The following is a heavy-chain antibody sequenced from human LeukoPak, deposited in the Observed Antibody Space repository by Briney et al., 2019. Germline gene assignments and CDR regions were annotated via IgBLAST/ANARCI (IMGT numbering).Heavy chain of an antibody. J-gene: IGHJ4*02. CDR3: TRNSGWYGIS. V-gene: IGHV3-23*01. CDR2: IGYSGGDS. D-gene: IGHD6-19*01. Sequence: GGSLRLSCTVSGFTLSSYEMTWFRQAPGKGLEWVSSIGYSGGDSHYADSVKGRFTISRENSRNTLYLQLSSLRADHTAVYYCTRNSGWYGISWGQGTLVAVCS. CDR1: GFTLSSYE.